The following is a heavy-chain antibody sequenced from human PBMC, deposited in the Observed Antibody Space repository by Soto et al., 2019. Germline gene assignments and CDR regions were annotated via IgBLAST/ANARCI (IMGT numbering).Heavy chain of an antibody. CDR3: TRGQYYGMDV. CDR2: IGTAGDT. Sequence: PGGSLRLSCAASGFTFSTYDMHWVRQPTGKGLEWVSAIGTAGDTYYPGSVKGRFTISRENAKNSLYLQMNSLRAEDTAVYYRTRGQYYGMDVWGQGTTVTVSS. J-gene: IGHJ6*02. V-gene: IGHV3-13*01. CDR1: GFTFSTYD.